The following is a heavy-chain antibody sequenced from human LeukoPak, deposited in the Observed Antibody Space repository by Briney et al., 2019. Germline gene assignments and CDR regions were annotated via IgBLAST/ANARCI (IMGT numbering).Heavy chain of an antibody. CDR3: ARRPTMGAAFDY. CDR2: INHSGST. J-gene: IGHJ4*02. CDR1: GGSFSGYY. V-gene: IGHV4-34*01. D-gene: IGHD3-10*01. Sequence: KPSETLSLTCAVYGGSFSGYYWSWIRQPPGKGLEWIGEINHSGSTNYNPSLKSRVTISVDTSKNQFSLKLSSVTAADTAVYYCARRPTMGAAFDYWGQGTLVTVSS.